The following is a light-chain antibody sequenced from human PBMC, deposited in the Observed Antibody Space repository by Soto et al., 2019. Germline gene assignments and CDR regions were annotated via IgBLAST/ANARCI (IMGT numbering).Light chain of an antibody. CDR2: AVS. CDR3: TSYTSSSTVV. V-gene: IGLV2-14*01. Sequence: QSALTQPASVAVSPGQSITISCTGTSSDVVGYNYVSWYQQHPGKAPKLMIYAVSNRPSGVSNRFSGSKSGNTASLTISGLQAEDEADYYCTSYTSSSTVVFGGGTKLTVL. J-gene: IGLJ2*01. CDR1: SSDVVGYNY.